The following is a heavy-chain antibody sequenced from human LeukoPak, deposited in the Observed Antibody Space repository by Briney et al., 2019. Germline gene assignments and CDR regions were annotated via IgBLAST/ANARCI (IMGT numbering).Heavy chain of an antibody. Sequence: PSETLSLTCAVYGGSFSGYYWSWIRQPPGKGLEWIGEINHSGSTNYNPSLKSRVTISVDTSKNQFSLKLSSVTAADTAVYYCARPVRIRRSGLDPWGQGTLVTVSS. D-gene: IGHD1-26*01. CDR1: GGSFSGYY. CDR2: INHSGST. V-gene: IGHV4-34*01. CDR3: ARPVRIRRSGLDP. J-gene: IGHJ5*02.